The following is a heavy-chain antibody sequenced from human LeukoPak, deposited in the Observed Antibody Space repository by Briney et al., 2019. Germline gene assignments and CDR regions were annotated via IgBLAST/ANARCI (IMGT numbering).Heavy chain of an antibody. CDR1: GGSISAGGHY. CDR3: ARVPPPGWLGDPHDAFEI. D-gene: IGHD3-10*01. Sequence: SQTLSLTCTVSGGSISAGGHYWSWIRQPPGKGLEWIGYIYHSGTAYYNPSLKSRVTVSVDTSKNQFSLKVNSVTAADTAVYYCARVPPPGWLGDPHDAFEIWGQGTMVTVSS. CDR2: IYHSGTA. V-gene: IGHV4-30-2*01. J-gene: IGHJ3*02.